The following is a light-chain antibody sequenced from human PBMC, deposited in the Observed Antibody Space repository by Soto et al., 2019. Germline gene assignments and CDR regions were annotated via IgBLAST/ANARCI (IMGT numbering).Light chain of an antibody. J-gene: IGKJ2*01. V-gene: IGKV3-20*01. Sequence: EIVLTQSPGTLSLSPGERASLSCRASQSVSSNSLAWYQQKPGQPPSLLISGAFSRATAIPDRFSGSGSETDFTLTISRLEPEDFAVYYCHQYATPSYTFGQGTKLEI. CDR3: HQYATPSYT. CDR2: GAF. CDR1: QSVSSNS.